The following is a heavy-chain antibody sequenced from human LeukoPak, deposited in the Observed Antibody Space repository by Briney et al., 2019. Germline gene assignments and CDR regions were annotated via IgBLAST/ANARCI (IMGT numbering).Heavy chain of an antibody. J-gene: IGHJ4*02. CDR2: IYYSGSA. CDR3: ARRDCSSTTCYAGSYYFDY. V-gene: IGHV4-39*01. D-gene: IGHD2-2*01. CDR1: GGSISSSSYY. Sequence: SQTLSLTCSVSGGSISSSSYYWGWIRQPPGTGLEWIGSIYYSGSAYYNPSLKSRVTVSVDTSKNQFSLKLTSVTAADTAVYYCARRDCSSTTCYAGSYYFDYWGQGTLVTVSS.